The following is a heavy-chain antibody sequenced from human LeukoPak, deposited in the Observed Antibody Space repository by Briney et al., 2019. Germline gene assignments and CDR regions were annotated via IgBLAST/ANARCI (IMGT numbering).Heavy chain of an antibody. CDR1: GYTFSIYD. CDR2: MNPNNGNS. V-gene: IGHV1-8*03. D-gene: IGHD3-22*01. J-gene: IGHJ5*02. CDR3: ARVLENYYDTAVRYNWFDP. Sequence: ASVKVSCKASGYTFSIYDINWVRQATGQGLERMGWMNPNNGNSGYAQKFQGRVTATRNTSISTAYMELSSLRSEDSAVYYCARVLENYYDTAVRYNWFDPWGQGTLVTVSS.